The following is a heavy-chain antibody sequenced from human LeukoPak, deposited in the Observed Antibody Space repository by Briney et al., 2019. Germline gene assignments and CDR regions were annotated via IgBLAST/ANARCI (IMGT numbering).Heavy chain of an antibody. V-gene: IGHV4-59*01. J-gene: IGHJ5*02. Sequence: SETLSLTCTASGGSISSYYWSWIRQPPGKGLEWIGYIYYSGSTNYNPSLKSRVTISVDTSKNQFSLKLSSVTAADTAVYYCARNVLLWFPFDPWGQGTLVTVSS. CDR2: IYYSGST. CDR3: ARNVLLWFPFDP. CDR1: GGSISSYY. D-gene: IGHD3-10*01.